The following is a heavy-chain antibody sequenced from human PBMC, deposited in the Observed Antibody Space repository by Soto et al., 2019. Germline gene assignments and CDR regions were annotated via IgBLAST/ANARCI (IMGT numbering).Heavy chain of an antibody. CDR1: GGSISSYY. CDR3: ARNSITIFGVAKRRFDP. Sequence: SETLSLTCTVSGGSISSYYWSWIRQPPGKGLEWIGYIYYSGSTNYNPSLKSRVTISVDTSKNQFSLKLSSVTAADTAVYYCARNSITIFGVAKRRFDPWGQGTLVTVSS. J-gene: IGHJ5*02. CDR2: IYYSGST. D-gene: IGHD3-3*01. V-gene: IGHV4-59*12.